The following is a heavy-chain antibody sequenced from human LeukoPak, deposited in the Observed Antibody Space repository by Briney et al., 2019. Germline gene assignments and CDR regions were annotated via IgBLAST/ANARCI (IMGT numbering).Heavy chain of an antibody. Sequence: ASVKVSCKASGGTFSSYAFSWVRQAPGQGLEWMGGIIPIFGTANYAQKFQGRVTITTDESTSTAYMELSSLRSEDTAVYYCARDSGYCSSTSCYFGWFDPWGQGTLVTVSS. J-gene: IGHJ5*02. CDR1: GGTFSSYA. CDR3: ARDSGYCSSTSCYFGWFDP. D-gene: IGHD2-2*01. V-gene: IGHV1-69*05. CDR2: IIPIFGTA.